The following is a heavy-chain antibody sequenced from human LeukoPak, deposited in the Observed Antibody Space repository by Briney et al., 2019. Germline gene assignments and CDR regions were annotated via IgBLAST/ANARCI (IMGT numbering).Heavy chain of an antibody. CDR1: GFTFSSYW. J-gene: IGHJ4*02. CDR2: ISSSSSYI. CDR3: ARNTVAADDY. D-gene: IGHD6-19*01. V-gene: IGHV3-21*01. Sequence: GGSLRLSCAASGFTFSSYWMSWARQAPGEGLEWVSSISSSSSYIYYADSVKGRFAISRDNAKNSLYLQMNSLRAEDTAVYYCARNTVAADDYWGQGTLVTVSS.